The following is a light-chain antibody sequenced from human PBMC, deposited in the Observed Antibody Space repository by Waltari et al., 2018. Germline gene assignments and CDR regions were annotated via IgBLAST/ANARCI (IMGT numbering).Light chain of an antibody. Sequence: EIVLTQSPATLSLSPGERATLSCRASQSVSSLAWSQQKPGQAPRLLIYDASNRATGIPARFSGSGSGTDFTLTISSLEPEDFAVYYCQQSTYWPLTFGGGTKVGIK. V-gene: IGKV3-11*01. CDR2: DAS. J-gene: IGKJ4*01. CDR3: QQSTYWPLT. CDR1: QSVSS.